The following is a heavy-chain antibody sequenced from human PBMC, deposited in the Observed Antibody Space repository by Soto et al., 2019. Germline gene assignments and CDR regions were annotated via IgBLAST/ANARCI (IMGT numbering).Heavy chain of an antibody. CDR1: GGSISSYY. Sequence: SETLSLTCTVSGGSISSYYWSCIRQPPGKGLEWIGYIYYSGSTNYNPSLKSRVTISVDTSKNQFSLKLSSVTAADTAVYYCARGDCRGGRCYSGAFDIWGQGTMVTVS. CDR3: ARGDCRGGRCYSGAFDI. CDR2: IYYSGST. D-gene: IGHD2-15*01. J-gene: IGHJ3*02. V-gene: IGHV4-59*01.